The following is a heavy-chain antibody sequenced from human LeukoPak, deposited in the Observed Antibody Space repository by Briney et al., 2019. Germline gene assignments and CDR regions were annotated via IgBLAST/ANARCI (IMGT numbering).Heavy chain of an antibody. CDR2: IIPIFGTA. CDR1: GGTFSSYA. V-gene: IGHV1-69*05. J-gene: IGHJ6*02. CDR3: ARNERSSGYSYYYGMDV. Sequence: ASVKVSCKAPGGTFSSYAISWVRQAPGQGLEWMGGIIPIFGTANYAQKFQGRVTITTDESTSTVYMELSSLRSEDTAVYYCARNERSSGYSYYYGMDVWGQGTTVTVSS. D-gene: IGHD3-22*01.